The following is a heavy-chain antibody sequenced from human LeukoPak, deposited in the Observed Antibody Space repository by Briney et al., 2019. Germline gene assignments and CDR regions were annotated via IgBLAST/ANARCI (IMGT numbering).Heavy chain of an antibody. D-gene: IGHD3-10*01. CDR1: GGSISSGSDY. CDR3: ARGLTYYGAFDY. J-gene: IGHJ4*02. CDR2: IYTSGST. V-gene: IGHV4-61*09. Sequence: PSQTLSLTCTVSGGSISSGSDYWTWVRQPAGKGLEWIGHIYTSGSTNYNPSLKSRVTISGDTSKNQFSLELFSVTAADTAVYYCARGLTYYGAFDYWGQGTLVTVSS.